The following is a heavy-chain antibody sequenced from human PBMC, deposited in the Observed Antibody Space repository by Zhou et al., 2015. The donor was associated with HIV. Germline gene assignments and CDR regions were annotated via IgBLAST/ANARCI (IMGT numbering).Heavy chain of an antibody. CDR1: GGTFSKYG. D-gene: IGHD3-22*01. V-gene: IGHV1-69*01. J-gene: IGHJ4*02. Sequence: QVQLVQSEAEVRKPGSSVKVSCKASGGTFSKYGFSWVRQAPGQGLEWMGGIIPIFGTANYAQKFQGRVTITAEESTRTAYMELSSLTSEDTAVYYCARVSQGYHDSSGDYYRDKDIPGYWGQGTLVTVSS. CDR3: ARVSQGYHDSSGDYYRDKDIPGY. CDR2: IIPIFGTA.